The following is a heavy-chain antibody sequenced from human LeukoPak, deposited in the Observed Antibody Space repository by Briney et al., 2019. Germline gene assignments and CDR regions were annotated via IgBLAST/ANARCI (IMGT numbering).Heavy chain of an antibody. D-gene: IGHD3-10*01. CDR3: ARGGYGSGSYYYYYYYMDV. Sequence: PGGSLRLSCAASGFTFDDYAMSWVRQTPGEGLEWVSGINWNGGSTGYADSVKGRFTISRDNAKYSLYLEMNSLRAEDTALYHCARGGYGSGSYYYYYYYMDVWGKGTTVTVSS. CDR1: GFTFDDYA. J-gene: IGHJ6*03. CDR2: INWNGGST. V-gene: IGHV3-20*01.